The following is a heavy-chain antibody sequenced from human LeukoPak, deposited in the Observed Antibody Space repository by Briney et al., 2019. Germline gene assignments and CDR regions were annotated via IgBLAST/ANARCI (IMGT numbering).Heavy chain of an antibody. V-gene: IGHV3-23*01. J-gene: IGHJ4*02. CDR2: ISSSDGRT. CDR1: GFTFSSYV. D-gene: IGHD5-24*01. CDR3: AKVKGTDGYNFYDY. Sequence: GGSLRLSCVVSGFTFSSYVMSWVRQAPGKGLERVSVISSSDGRTYYADSVKGRFTTSRDNSKNTLYLQMNSLRVEDTAVYYCAKVKGTDGYNFYDYWGQGNLVTVSS.